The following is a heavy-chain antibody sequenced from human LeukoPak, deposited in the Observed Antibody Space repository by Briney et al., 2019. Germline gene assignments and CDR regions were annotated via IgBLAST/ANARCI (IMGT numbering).Heavy chain of an antibody. J-gene: IGHJ6*02. CDR1: GYTLTELS. V-gene: IGHV1-24*01. Sequence: ASVKVSCTVSGYTLTELSMHWVRQAPGEGLEWMGGFDPEDGETIYAQKFQGRVTMTEDTSTDTAYMELSSLRSEDTAVYYCATAILWSGYVYYYYGMDVWGQGTTVTVSS. CDR2: FDPEDGET. D-gene: IGHD3-3*01. CDR3: ATAILWSGYVYYYYGMDV.